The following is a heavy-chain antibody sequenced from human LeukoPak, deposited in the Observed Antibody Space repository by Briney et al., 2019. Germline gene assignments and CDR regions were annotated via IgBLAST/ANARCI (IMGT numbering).Heavy chain of an antibody. D-gene: IGHD2-2*02. Sequence: GASVRVSCKASGDTFSRYAISSVRAAPRQGLEWMGGIIPIFGTANYAQKFQRRVTITADESTITAYTEISSLTSEDTAAYHRAAHCSSFSCYILTDAFDIWGEGTMVSVSS. CDR2: IIPIFGTA. V-gene: IGHV1-69*01. CDR3: AAHCSSFSCYILTDAFDI. J-gene: IGHJ3*02. CDR1: GDTFSRYA.